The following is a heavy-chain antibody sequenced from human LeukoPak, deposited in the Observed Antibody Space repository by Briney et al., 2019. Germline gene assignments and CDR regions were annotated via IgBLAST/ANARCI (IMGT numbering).Heavy chain of an antibody. CDR3: ARDRGDTTECYFDY. V-gene: IGHV1-2*06. D-gene: IGHD1-1*01. CDR2: INPNSGGT. Sequence: GASVKVSCKASGYAFTGYYIYWVRQAPGQGLEWMGRINPNSGGTDYAQKFQGRVTMTRDTSISTAYMELSRLRSDDTAVYYCARDRGDTTECYFDYWGQGTLVTVSS. CDR1: GYAFTGYY. J-gene: IGHJ4*02.